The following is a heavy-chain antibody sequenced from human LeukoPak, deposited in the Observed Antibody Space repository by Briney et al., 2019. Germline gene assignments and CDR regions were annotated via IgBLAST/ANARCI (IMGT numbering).Heavy chain of an antibody. CDR3: ARRGGSYSHSDF. V-gene: IGHV1-18*01. CDR2: VSPFNGNT. D-gene: IGHD1-26*01. CDR1: GYTFSSYG. Sequence: ASVKVSCKASGYTFSSYGIIRVRQAPGQGLQWMGWVSPFNGNTDYAPKLQGRVTMTTDTSTTTAYMELRSLTSDDTAVYYCARRGGSYSHSDFWGQGTLVTVSS. J-gene: IGHJ4*02.